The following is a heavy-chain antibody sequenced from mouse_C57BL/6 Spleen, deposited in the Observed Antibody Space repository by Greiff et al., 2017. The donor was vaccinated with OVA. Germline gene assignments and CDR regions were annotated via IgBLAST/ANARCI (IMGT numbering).Heavy chain of an antibody. J-gene: IGHJ4*01. CDR2: INPGSGGT. V-gene: IGHV1-54*01. D-gene: IGHD2-5*01. CDR3: ARLYYSNFAMDY. Sequence: QVQLQQSGAELVRPGTSVKVSCKASGYAFTNYLIEWVKQRPGQGLEWIGVINPGSGGTNYNEKFKGKATLTADKSSSTAYMQLSSLTSEDSAVYFCARLYYSNFAMDYWGQGTSVTVSS. CDR1: GYAFTNYL.